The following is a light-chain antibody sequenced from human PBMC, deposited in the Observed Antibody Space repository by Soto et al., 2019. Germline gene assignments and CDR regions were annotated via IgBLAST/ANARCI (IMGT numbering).Light chain of an antibody. Sequence: EIGWTQSPCTLSWSPRERATLSCRASQSVSSNLAWYQQKPGQAPRLLIYGASSRATGIPDRFSGSGSGTDFTLTISRLEPEDFAVYYCQQYGRSTGTVGQGTKVEIK. CDR3: QQYGRSTGT. V-gene: IGKV3-20*01. J-gene: IGKJ1*01. CDR2: GAS. CDR1: QSVSSN.